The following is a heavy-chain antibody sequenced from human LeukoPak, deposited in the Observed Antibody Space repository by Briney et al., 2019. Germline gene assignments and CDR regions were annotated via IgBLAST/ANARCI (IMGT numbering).Heavy chain of an antibody. CDR3: ARSLRVAAAGNDY. V-gene: IGHV1-2*02. D-gene: IGHD6-13*01. J-gene: IGHJ4*02. CDR1: GYTFTSYY. CDR2: INPNSGGT. Sequence: ASVKVSCKASGYTFTSYYMHWVRQAPGQGLEWMGWINPNSGGTNYAQKFQGRVTMTRDTSISTAYMELSRLRSDDTAVYYCARSLRVAAAGNDYWGQGTLVTVSS.